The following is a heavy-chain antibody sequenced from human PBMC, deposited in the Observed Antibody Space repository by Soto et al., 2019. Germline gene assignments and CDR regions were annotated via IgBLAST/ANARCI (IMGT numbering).Heavy chain of an antibody. V-gene: IGHV3-21*01. CDR1: GFTFSSYS. CDR3: ARGPFQPSNGPYGSGSSYYYMDV. D-gene: IGHD3-10*01. J-gene: IGHJ6*03. CDR2: ISSSSSYI. Sequence: GGSLRLSCAASGFTFSSYSMNWVRQAPGKGLEWVSSISSSSSYIYYADSVKGRFTISRDNAKNSLYLQMNSLRAEDTAVYYCARGPFQPSNGPYGSGSSYYYMDVWGKGTTVTVS.